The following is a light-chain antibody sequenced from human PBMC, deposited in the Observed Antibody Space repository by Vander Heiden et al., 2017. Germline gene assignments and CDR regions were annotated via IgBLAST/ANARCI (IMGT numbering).Light chain of an antibody. CDR3: CSYAGSSTLGV. Sequence: QSALTQPASVPGSPGQPITISCPGTSRDVGSYNLVYWYQKHPGKAPKLMIYEVSKGPSGVSNRFSGSKSGNTASLTISGLQAEDEADYYCCSYAGSSTLGVFGGGTKLTVL. CDR2: EVS. CDR1: SRDVGSYNL. J-gene: IGLJ3*02. V-gene: IGLV2-23*02.